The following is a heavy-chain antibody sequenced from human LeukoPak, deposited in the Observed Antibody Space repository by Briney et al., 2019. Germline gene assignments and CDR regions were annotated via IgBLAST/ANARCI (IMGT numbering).Heavy chain of an antibody. D-gene: IGHD6-19*01. CDR1: GFTFSSYG. V-gene: IGHV3-30*18. J-gene: IGHJ4*02. CDR3: AKDLRYSSGWYMSDFDY. Sequence: GGSLRLSCAASGFTFSSYGMHWVRQAPGKGLEWGAVISYDGSNKYYPPSVNVRFTISRDNSKNTLYLQMNSLRAEDTAVYYCAKDLRYSSGWYMSDFDYWGQGTLVTVSS. CDR2: ISYDGSNK.